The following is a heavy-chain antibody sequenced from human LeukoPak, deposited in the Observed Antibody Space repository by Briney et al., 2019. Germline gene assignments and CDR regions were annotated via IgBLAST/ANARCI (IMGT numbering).Heavy chain of an antibody. Sequence: GASVKVSCKASGYTFISYSLTWVRQAPGQGLEWMGWISPYSGNTNYAENFQDRVTLTTDTSTGTAYMELRSLRSDDTAVYYCARDGGYSSSWAPRRFFDYWGQGTLVTVSS. D-gene: IGHD6-13*01. CDR3: ARDGGYSSSWAPRRFFDY. V-gene: IGHV1-18*01. CDR2: ISPYSGNT. J-gene: IGHJ4*02. CDR1: GYTFISYS.